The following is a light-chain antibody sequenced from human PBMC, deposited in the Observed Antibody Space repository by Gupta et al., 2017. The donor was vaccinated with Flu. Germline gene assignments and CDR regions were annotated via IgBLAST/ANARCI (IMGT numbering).Light chain of an antibody. CDR3: QLRSNWPPIT. J-gene: IGKJ5*01. Sequence: DIVLTQSPDTLPLSPGERATLSCRASQSVTNSLVWYQQKPGQAPRLLIYDASNRATGIPAKFSGSGSGTDFTLTISSLQPEDFAVYYCQLRSNWPPITFGQGTRLEIK. CDR2: DAS. CDR1: QSVTNS. V-gene: IGKV3-11*01.